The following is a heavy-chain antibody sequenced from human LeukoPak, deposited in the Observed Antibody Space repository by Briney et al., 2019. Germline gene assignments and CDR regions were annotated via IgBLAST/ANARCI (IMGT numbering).Heavy chain of an antibody. CDR1: GGTFSSYA. J-gene: IGHJ4*02. CDR2: IIPIFGTA. D-gene: IGHD3-3*01. V-gene: IGHV1-69*01. Sequence: SVKVSFKASGGTFSSYAISWVRQAPGQGLEWMGGIIPIFGTANYAQKFQGRVTITADESTSTAYMELSSLRSEDAAVYYCASLTYYDFWSGYYAWNYFDYWGQGTLVTVSS. CDR3: ASLTYYDFWSGYYAWNYFDY.